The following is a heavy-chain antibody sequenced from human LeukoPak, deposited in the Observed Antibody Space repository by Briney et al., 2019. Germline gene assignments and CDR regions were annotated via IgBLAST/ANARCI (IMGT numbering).Heavy chain of an antibody. CDR1: GFTFSDYY. V-gene: IGHV3-11*04. J-gene: IGHJ4*02. Sequence: GGSLRLSCAASGFTFSDYYMSWIRQAPGKGLEWVSYISSSGSTIYYADPVKGRFTISRDNAKNSLYLQMSSLRAEDTAVYYCARVGEKAFHLWPEIDYWGQGTLVTVS. CDR3: ARVGEKAFHLWPEIDY. CDR2: ISSSGSTI. D-gene: IGHD5-24*01.